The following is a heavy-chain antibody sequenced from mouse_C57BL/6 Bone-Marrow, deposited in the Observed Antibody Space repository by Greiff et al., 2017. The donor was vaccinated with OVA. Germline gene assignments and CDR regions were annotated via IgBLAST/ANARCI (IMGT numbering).Heavy chain of an antibody. CDR3: ARRIHFDY. CDR2: IDPSDSYT. J-gene: IGHJ2*01. CDR1: GYTFTSYW. V-gene: IGHV1-69*01. Sequence: QVQLQQPGAELVMPGASVKLSCKASGYTFTSYWMHWVKQRPGQGLEWIGEIDPSDSYTNYNQKFKGKSTLTVDKSSSTAYMQVSSLTSEDSAVYYCARRIHFDYWGQGTTLTVSS.